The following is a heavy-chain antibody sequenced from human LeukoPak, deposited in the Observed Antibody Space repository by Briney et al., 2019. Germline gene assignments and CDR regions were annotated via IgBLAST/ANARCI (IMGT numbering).Heavy chain of an antibody. CDR1: GFTFRSDA. Sequence: PGGSLRLSCAASGFTFRSDAMSWVRQAPGKGLEWVSGVSGSGDNTYYADSVKGRFTISRDNSKNTLYLQLNSPRAENTAVYYCAKGREVIHYSSGYYSNWFDPWGQGTLVTVSS. J-gene: IGHJ5*02. D-gene: IGHD3-22*01. CDR3: AKGREVIHYSSGYYSNWFDP. V-gene: IGHV3-23*01. CDR2: VSGSGDNT.